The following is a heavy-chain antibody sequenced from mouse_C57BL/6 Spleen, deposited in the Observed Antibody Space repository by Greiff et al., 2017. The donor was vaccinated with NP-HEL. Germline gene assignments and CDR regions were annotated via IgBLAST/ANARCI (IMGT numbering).Heavy chain of an antibody. Sequence: VKLQESGPGLVAPSQSLSITCTVSGFSLTSYAISWVRQPPGKGLEWLGVIWTGGGPNYNSALKSRLSISKDNSKSQVFLKMNSLQTDDTARYYCARKKLESSYWYFDVWGTGTTVTVSS. CDR3: ARKKLESSYWYFDV. J-gene: IGHJ1*03. V-gene: IGHV2-9-1*01. CDR1: GFSLTSYA. D-gene: IGHD2-12*01. CDR2: IWTGGGP.